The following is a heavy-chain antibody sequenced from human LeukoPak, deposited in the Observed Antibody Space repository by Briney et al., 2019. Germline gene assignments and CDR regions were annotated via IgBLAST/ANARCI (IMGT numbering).Heavy chain of an antibody. CDR1: GGSISSAY. D-gene: IGHD5-12*01. V-gene: IGHV4-59*01. CDR3: ARVQHSGYLLVDY. CDR2: IYYSGGT. Sequence: SSETLSLTCTVSGGSISSAYWSWIRQPPGKGLEWIGYIYYSGGTNYNPSLKSRVTISVDTSKNQFSLKLNSVTAADTAVYYCARVQHSGYLLVDYWGQGILVTVSS. J-gene: IGHJ4*02.